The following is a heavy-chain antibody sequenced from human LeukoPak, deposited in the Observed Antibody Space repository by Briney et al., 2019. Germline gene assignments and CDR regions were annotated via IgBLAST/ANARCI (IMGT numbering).Heavy chain of an antibody. CDR1: GFTFSSYA. J-gene: IGHJ6*03. Sequence: GGSLRLSCAASGFTFSSYAMSWVRQAPGKGLEWVSAISGSGGSTYYADSVKGRFTISRDNAKNSLYLQMNSLRAEDTAVYYCAKLLEWLSHHYMDVWGKGTTVTVSS. CDR2: ISGSGGST. V-gene: IGHV3-23*01. CDR3: AKLLEWLSHHYMDV. D-gene: IGHD3-3*01.